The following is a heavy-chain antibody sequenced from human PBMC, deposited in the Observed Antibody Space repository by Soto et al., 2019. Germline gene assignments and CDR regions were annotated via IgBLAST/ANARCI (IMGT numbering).Heavy chain of an antibody. CDR3: ARAHGGSGGSWYYYYMDV. J-gene: IGHJ6*03. CDR1: GFTFSSYS. V-gene: IGHV3-21*01. Sequence: GGSLRLSCAASGFTFSSYSMNWVRQAPGKGLEWVSSISSSSSYIYYADSVKGRFTISRDNAKNSLYLQMNSLRAEDTAVYYCARAHGGSGGSWYYYYMDVWGKGTTVTVSS. D-gene: IGHD2-15*01. CDR2: ISSSSSYI.